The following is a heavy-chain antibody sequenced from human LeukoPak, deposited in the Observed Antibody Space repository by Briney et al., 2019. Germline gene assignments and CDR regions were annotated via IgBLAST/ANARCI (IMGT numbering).Heavy chain of an antibody. D-gene: IGHD3-16*02. V-gene: IGHV4-31*03. CDR3: ARVRTAVKYFQH. Sequence: SETLSLTCTVSGGSISSGGYYWSWIRQHPGKGLEWIGYIYYSGSTYYNPSLKSRVTISVDTSKNQFSLKLSSVTAADTAVYYCARVRTAVKYFQHWGQGTLVTVSS. CDR1: GGSISSGGYY. CDR2: IYYSGST. J-gene: IGHJ1*01.